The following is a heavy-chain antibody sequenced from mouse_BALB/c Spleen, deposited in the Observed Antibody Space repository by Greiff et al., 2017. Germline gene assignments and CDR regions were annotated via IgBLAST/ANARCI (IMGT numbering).Heavy chain of an antibody. V-gene: IGHV1-7*01. D-gene: IGHD1-1*01. J-gene: IGHJ3*01. CDR3: ARGGGSSSWFAY. Sequence: VQLQQSGAELAKPGASVKMSCKASGYTFTSYWMHWVKQRPGQGLEWIGYINPSTGYTEYNQKFKDKATLTADKSSSTAYMQLSSLTSEDSAVYYCARGGGSSSWFAYWGQGTLVTVSA. CDR2: INPSTGYT. CDR1: GYTFTSYW.